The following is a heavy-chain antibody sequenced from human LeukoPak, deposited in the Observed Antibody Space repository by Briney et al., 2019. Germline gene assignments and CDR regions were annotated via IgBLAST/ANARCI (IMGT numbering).Heavy chain of an antibody. CDR2: IIPIFGTA. CDR3: ASSFDSSGYYEGFGAFDI. Sequence: ASVKVSCKASGGTFSSYAISGVRQAPGQGLEWMGGIIPIFGTANYAQKFQGRVTITADESTSAAYMELSSLRSEDTAVYYCASSFDSSGYYEGFGAFDIWGQGTMVTVSS. CDR1: GGTFSSYA. D-gene: IGHD3-22*01. J-gene: IGHJ3*02. V-gene: IGHV1-69*13.